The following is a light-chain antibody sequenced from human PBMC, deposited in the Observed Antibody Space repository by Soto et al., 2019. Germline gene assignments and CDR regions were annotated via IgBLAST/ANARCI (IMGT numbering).Light chain of an antibody. CDR2: RVS. Sequence: DVVLTQTPLSSPVTLGQPSSISCKSSQSLVNSDGNTYMSWLQQRPGQPPRLLIYRVSNRFSGVPDRFSGTGAGTDFTLRISRVEAEDVGLYYCMQIAHFPRTFGQGTKVEIK. CDR3: MQIAHFPRT. J-gene: IGKJ1*01. CDR1: QSLVNSDGNTY. V-gene: IGKV2-24*01.